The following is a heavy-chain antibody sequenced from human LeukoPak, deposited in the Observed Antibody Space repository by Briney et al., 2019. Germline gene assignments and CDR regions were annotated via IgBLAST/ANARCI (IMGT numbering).Heavy chain of an antibody. J-gene: IGHJ5*02. CDR3: AKDPEDIVVVRYNWFDP. CDR2: ISSSSSYI. V-gene: IGHV3-21*01. Sequence: PGGSLRLSCAASGFTFSSYSMNWVRQAPGKGLEWVSSISSSSSYIYYADSVKGRFTISRDNAKNSLYLQMNSLRAEDTAVYYCAKDPEDIVVVRYNWFDPWGQGTLVTVSS. D-gene: IGHD2-2*01. CDR1: GFTFSSYS.